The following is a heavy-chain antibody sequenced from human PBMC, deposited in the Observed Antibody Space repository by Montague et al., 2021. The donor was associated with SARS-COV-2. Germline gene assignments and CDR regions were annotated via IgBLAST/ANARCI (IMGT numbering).Heavy chain of an antibody. CDR2: IRSKAYGGST. CDR1: GFTFGDYA. D-gene: IGHD3-9*01. V-gene: IGHV3-49*04. Sequence: SRRLSCAASGFTFGDYAMSWVRQAPGKGLEWVGFIRSKAYGGSTEYAASVKVSFTISRDDSKSIAYLQMNSLKTEDTAVYYCTRGVLRYFDWLLYSIIDYFDNWGQGTRVTVSS. J-gene: IGHJ4*02. CDR3: TRGVLRYFDWLLYSIIDYFDN.